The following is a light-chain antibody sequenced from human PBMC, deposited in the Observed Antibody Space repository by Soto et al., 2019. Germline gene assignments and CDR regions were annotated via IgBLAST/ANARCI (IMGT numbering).Light chain of an antibody. CDR2: GAS. V-gene: IGKV3-20*01. Sequence: EIVLTQSPGILSLSPGERATLSCRASQSVSSSYLAWYQQKPGQAPRLLIYGASSRATGIPDRFSGSGSGTDFTLTISRLEPEAFAVYYCQQYGSSPPLTFGGGTKVDIK. J-gene: IGKJ4*01. CDR3: QQYGSSPPLT. CDR1: QSVSSSY.